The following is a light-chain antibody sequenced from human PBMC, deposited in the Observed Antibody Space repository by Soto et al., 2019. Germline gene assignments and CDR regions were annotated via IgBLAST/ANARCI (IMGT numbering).Light chain of an antibody. CDR2: KAS. CDR3: QQYNSYPLT. V-gene: IGKV1-5*03. J-gene: IGKJ5*01. Sequence: DIQMTQSPSTLSASVGDTVTITYRASQTISSLLAWYQQKPGRAPTLLIYKASTLESGVPSRFSGSASGKEFTLTISSLQPDDFATYYCQQYNSYPLTFGQGTRLEIK. CDR1: QTISSL.